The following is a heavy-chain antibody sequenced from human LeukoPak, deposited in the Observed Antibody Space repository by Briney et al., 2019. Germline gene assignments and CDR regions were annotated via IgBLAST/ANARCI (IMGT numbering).Heavy chain of an antibody. Sequence: GGSLRLSCAASGFTFSSYAMHWVSQAPGKGLEWVAVISYDGSNKYYADSVKGRFTISRDNSKNTLYLQMNSLRAEDTAVYYCARGGYGLDYWGQGTLVTVSS. V-gene: IGHV3-30-3*01. J-gene: IGHJ4*02. CDR2: ISYDGSNK. D-gene: IGHD5-12*01. CDR3: ARGGYGLDY. CDR1: GFTFSSYA.